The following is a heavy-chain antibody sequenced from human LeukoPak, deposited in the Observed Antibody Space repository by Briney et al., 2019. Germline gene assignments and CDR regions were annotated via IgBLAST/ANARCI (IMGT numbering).Heavy chain of an antibody. V-gene: IGHV1-8*01. J-gene: IGHJ4*02. CDR3: ARGKRRHSIAAAAPRAYYFDY. CDR1: GYTFTSYD. CDR2: MNPNSGNT. D-gene: IGHD6-13*01. Sequence: ASVKVSCKASGYTFTSYDINWVRQATGQGLEWMGWMNPNSGNTGYAQKFQGRVTMTRNTSISTAYMELSSLRSEDTAVYYCARGKRRHSIAAAAPRAYYFDYWGQGTLVTVSS.